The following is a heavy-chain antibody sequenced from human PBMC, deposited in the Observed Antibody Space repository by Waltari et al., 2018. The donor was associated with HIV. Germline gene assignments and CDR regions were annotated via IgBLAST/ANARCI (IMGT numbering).Heavy chain of an antibody. CDR3: ASGSPAADY. J-gene: IGHJ4*02. CDR2: IYHSGNT. Sequence: QVLLQESGPGLVKPSETLSLTCTVSGYSISRGYFWGWIRQPPGKGLEWIGSIYHSGNTYYNPSLKSRVTMSVDTSKNQFSLKLTSMTAADAAVYFCASGSPAADYWGQGTLVTVSS. CDR1: GYSISRGYF. V-gene: IGHV4-38-2*02. D-gene: IGHD1-26*01.